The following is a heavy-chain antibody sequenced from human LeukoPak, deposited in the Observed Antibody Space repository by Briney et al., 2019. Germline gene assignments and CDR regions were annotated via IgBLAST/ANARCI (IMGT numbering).Heavy chain of an antibody. Sequence: ASVEVSCKVSGYTLTELSMHWVRQAPGQGLEWMGIINPSGGSTSYAQKFQGRVTMTRDTSTSTVYMELSSLRSEDTAVYYCARDHYYDSSGYPYWGQGTLVTVSS. CDR2: INPSGGST. J-gene: IGHJ4*02. V-gene: IGHV1-46*01. CDR3: ARDHYYDSSGYPY. CDR1: GYTLTELS. D-gene: IGHD3-22*01.